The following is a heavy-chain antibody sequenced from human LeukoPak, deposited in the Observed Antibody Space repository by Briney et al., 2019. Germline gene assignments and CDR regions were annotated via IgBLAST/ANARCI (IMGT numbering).Heavy chain of an antibody. D-gene: IGHD2-2*01. CDR2: ISGGGGST. CDR1: GFTFTSYA. V-gene: IGHV3-23*01. J-gene: IGHJ4*02. Sequence: PGGSLRLSCAASGFTFTSYAMSWVRQAPGKGLEWVSAISGGGGSTYYADSVKGRFTISRDNSKNTLYLQMNSLRAEDTAVYYCAKPRLIVVVPAALDYWGQGTLVTVSS. CDR3: AKPRLIVVVPAALDY.